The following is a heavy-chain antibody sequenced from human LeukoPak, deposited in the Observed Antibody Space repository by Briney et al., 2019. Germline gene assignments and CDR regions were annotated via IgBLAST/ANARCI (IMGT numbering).Heavy chain of an antibody. Sequence: SETLSLTCAVYGGSFSGYYWSWIRQPPGKGLEWIGEINHSGSTNYNPSLKSRVTISVDTSKNQFSLKLSSVTAADTAVYYCAREGSTSRPIEYWGQGTLVTVFS. CDR1: GGSFSGYY. J-gene: IGHJ4*02. CDR3: AREGSTSRPIEY. D-gene: IGHD2-2*01. V-gene: IGHV4-34*01. CDR2: INHSGST.